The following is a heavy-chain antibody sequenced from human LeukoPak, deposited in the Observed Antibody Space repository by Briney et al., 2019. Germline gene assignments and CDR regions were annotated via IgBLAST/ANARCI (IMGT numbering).Heavy chain of an antibody. Sequence: ASVKVSCKVSGYTLTELSMHWVRQAPGKGLEWMGGFDPEDGEIIYAQKFQGRVTMTEDTSTDTAYMELSSLRSKDTAVYYCATASMVRGGGYFDYWGQGTLVTVSS. CDR1: GYTLTELS. CDR3: ATASMVRGGGYFDY. D-gene: IGHD3-10*01. V-gene: IGHV1-24*01. CDR2: FDPEDGEI. J-gene: IGHJ4*02.